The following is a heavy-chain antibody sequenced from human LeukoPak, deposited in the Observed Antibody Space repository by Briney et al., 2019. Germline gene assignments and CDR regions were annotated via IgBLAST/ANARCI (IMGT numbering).Heavy chain of an antibody. J-gene: IGHJ1*01. V-gene: IGHV1-18*01. CDR2: ISPYNGNT. CDR3: ARDITIFGVVTLPFQH. Sequence: ASVKVSCKTSGYTFSSHSMNWVRQAPGQGLEWLGWISPYNGNTNYAQKLQGRVTMTTDTSTSTAYMELRSLRSDDTAVYYCARDITIFGVVTLPFQHWGQGTLVTVSS. D-gene: IGHD3-3*01. CDR1: GYTFSSHS.